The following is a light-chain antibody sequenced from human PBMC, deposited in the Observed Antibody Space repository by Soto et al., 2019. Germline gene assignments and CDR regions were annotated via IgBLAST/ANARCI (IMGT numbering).Light chain of an antibody. V-gene: IGKV1-12*01. CDR2: AAA. CDR3: QQANSFPRT. CDR1: QGISSW. Sequence: DIQMTQSPSSVSASVGDRVTITCRATQGISSWLAWYQQNPGKAPKLLIYAAASLQSGVPSRFSGSGSGTDFTLPINNLQPEDFATSYCQQANSFPRTFGPGTQVDIK. J-gene: IGKJ3*01.